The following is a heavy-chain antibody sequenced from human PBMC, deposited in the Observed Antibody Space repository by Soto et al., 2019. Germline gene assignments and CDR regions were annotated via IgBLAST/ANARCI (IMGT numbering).Heavy chain of an antibody. CDR2: IYYSGST. D-gene: IGHD6-13*01. V-gene: IGHV4-61*01. J-gene: IGHJ6*03. CDR1: GGSVSSGSYY. Sequence: SETLSLTCTVSGGSVSSGSYYWSWIRQPPGKGLEWIGYIYYSGSTNYNPSLKSRVTISVDTSKNQFSLKLSSVTAADMAVYYCARADPPNIAAAGTRHYYYYYMDVWGKGTTVTVSS. CDR3: ARADPPNIAAAGTRHYYYYYMDV.